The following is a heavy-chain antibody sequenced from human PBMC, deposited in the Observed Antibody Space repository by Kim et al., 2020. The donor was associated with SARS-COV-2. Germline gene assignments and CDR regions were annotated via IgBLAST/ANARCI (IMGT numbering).Heavy chain of an antibody. D-gene: IGHD3-22*01. CDR1: GFTFDDYA. Sequence: GGSLRLSCAASGFTFDDYAMHWVRQAPGKGLEWVSLISGDGGSTYYADSVKGRFTISRDNSKNSLYLQMNSLRTEDTALYYCAKDMYYDSSGSYYYYYGMDVWGQGTTVTVSS. CDR2: ISGDGGST. CDR3: AKDMYYDSSGSYYYYYGMDV. J-gene: IGHJ6*02. V-gene: IGHV3-43*02.